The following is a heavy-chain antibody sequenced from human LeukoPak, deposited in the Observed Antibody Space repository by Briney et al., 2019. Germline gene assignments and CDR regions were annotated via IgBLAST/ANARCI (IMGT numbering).Heavy chain of an antibody. CDR2: IIPIFGTA. CDR3: ARGFSPYYYDSSGYYNFDY. V-gene: IGHV1-69*05. Sequence: ASVEVSCKASGGTFSSYAISWVRQAPGQGLEWMGGIIPIFGTANYAQKFQGRVTITTDESTSTAYMELSSLRSEDTAVYYCARGFSPYYYDSSGYYNFDYWGQGTLVTVSS. J-gene: IGHJ4*02. D-gene: IGHD3-22*01. CDR1: GGTFSSYA.